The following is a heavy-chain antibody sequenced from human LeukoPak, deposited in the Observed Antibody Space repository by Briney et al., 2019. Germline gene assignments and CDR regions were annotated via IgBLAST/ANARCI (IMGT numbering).Heavy chain of an antibody. CDR2: ITGSGSTI. D-gene: IGHD6-13*01. CDR3: ARQALSGSWPDY. CDR1: GFTFSDYE. V-gene: IGHV3-48*03. J-gene: IGHJ4*02. Sequence: PGGSLRLSCAASGFTFSDYEMNWVRQAPEKGLEWVSHITGSGSTIYYADSVKGRFTISRDNAKNSLYLQMNSLRAEDTAVYYCARQALSGSWPDYWGQGTLVTVSS.